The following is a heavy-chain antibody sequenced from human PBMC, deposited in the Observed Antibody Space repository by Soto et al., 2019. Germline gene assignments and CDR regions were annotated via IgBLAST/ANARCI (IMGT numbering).Heavy chain of an antibody. V-gene: IGHV3-7*01. J-gene: IGHJ3*02. CDR3: ARDPLAAAAYDAFGI. CDR1: GFTFSSYW. CDR2: IKQDGSEK. Sequence: PGGSLRLSCAASGFTFSSYWMRWVRQAPGKGLEWVANIKQDGSEKYSVDSVKGRFTIARDNAKNSLYLQMNSLRAEDTAVYYCARDPLAAAAYDAFGIWGQGTMVTASS. D-gene: IGHD6-13*01.